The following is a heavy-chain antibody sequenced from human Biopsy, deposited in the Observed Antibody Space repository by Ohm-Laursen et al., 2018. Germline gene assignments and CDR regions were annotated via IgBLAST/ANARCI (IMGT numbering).Heavy chain of an antibody. V-gene: IGHV3-21*01. D-gene: IGHD1-14*01. CDR2: ISSSGSYT. J-gene: IGHJ4*02. Sequence: SLRLSCAASEFTFSVYAMNWVRQAPGKGLEWVSSISSSGSYTFYAGSLRGRFTISRDNAKNSLSLHMISLRAEDTAVYYCARDLRADRKYFFDSWGQGTLVTVSS. CDR3: ARDLRADRKYFFDS. CDR1: EFTFSVYA.